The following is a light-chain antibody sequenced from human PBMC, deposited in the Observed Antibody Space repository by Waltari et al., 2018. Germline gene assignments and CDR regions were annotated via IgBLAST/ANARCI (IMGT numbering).Light chain of an antibody. Sequence: QSALTQPASVSGSPGQSITIPCTGDSSDVDTHNLVSWYQQHPGKAPRLIIYEVSKRPSGVSDRFSATKSGNTASLTISGLQVEDEANYYCCSYAGSSTPGVFGTGTKVTVL. V-gene: IGLV2-23*02. CDR1: SSDVDTHNL. J-gene: IGLJ1*01. CDR2: EVS. CDR3: CSYAGSSTPGV.